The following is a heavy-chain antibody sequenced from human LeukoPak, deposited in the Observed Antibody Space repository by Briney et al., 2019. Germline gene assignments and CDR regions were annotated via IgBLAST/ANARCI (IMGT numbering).Heavy chain of an antibody. D-gene: IGHD3-22*01. CDR2: IYSGGST. V-gene: IGHV3-66*01. CDR1: GFTVSSNY. CDR3: ARGPYDSSGYRFDY. Sequence: GGSLRLSCAASGFTVSSNYMSWVRQAPGKGLEWVSVIYSGGSTCYADSVKGRFTISRDIFKNTLYLQMNSLRAEDTAVYYCARGPYDSSGYRFDYWGQGTLVTVSS. J-gene: IGHJ4*02.